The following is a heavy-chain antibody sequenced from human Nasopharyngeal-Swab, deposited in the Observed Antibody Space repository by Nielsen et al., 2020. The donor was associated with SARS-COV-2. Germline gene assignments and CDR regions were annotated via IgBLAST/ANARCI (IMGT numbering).Heavy chain of an antibody. J-gene: IGHJ4*02. CDR2: ISYDGSNK. Sequence: WIRQPPGKGLEWVAVISYDGSNKYYADSVRGRFTISRDNSKNTLYLQMNSLRAEDTAVYYCARDWIGNFDYWSQGTLVTVSS. V-gene: IGHV3-30*04. D-gene: IGHD3-10*01. CDR3: ARDWIGNFDY.